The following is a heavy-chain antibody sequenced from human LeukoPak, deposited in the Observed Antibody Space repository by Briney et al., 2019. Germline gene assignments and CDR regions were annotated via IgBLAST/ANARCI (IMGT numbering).Heavy chain of an antibody. V-gene: IGHV1-18*01. Sequence: ASVKVSCKASGYTFASYGISWVRQAPGQGLEWMGWISAYNGNTNYAQKLQGRVAMTTDTSTSTAYMELRSLRSDDTAVYYCASSGKYDFWSGYYFQDYYGMDVWGQGTTVTVSS. J-gene: IGHJ6*02. CDR1: GYTFASYG. D-gene: IGHD3-3*01. CDR3: ASSGKYDFWSGYYFQDYYGMDV. CDR2: ISAYNGNT.